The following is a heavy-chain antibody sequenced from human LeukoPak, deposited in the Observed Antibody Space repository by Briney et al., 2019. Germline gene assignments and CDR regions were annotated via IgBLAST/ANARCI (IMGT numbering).Heavy chain of an antibody. Sequence: SETLSLTCTVSGGSISSYYWSWIRQPPGKGLEWIGYIYYSGSTNYNPSLKSRVTISVDTSKNQFSLKLSSVTAADTAVYYRARASTRSLKGDAFDIWGQGTMVTVSS. CDR3: ARASTRSLKGDAFDI. CDR2: IYYSGST. V-gene: IGHV4-59*01. CDR1: GGSISSYY. J-gene: IGHJ3*02. D-gene: IGHD2-2*01.